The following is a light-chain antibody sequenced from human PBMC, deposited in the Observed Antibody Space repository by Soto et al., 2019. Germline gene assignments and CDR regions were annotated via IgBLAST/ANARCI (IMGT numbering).Light chain of an antibody. V-gene: IGKV1-5*01. J-gene: IGKJ1*01. CDR2: DAS. Sequence: DIPMTQSPSTLSASVGDRVTISCRASQTISSWLAWYQQKPGKAPKLLIYDASNVQSGVPPRFSGSGSGTEFTLTISSLQPDDFATYYCQQYESYWTFGQGTKVELK. CDR3: QQYESYWT. CDR1: QTISSW.